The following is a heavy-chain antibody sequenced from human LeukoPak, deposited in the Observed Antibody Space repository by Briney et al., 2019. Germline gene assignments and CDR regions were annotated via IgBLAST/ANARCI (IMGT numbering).Heavy chain of an antibody. CDR3: ARRAGLHSLDH. CDR2: INHSGST. V-gene: IGHV4-34*01. J-gene: IGHJ4*02. CDR1: GGSFSNYY. D-gene: IGHD4-4*01. Sequence: PSETLSLTCAVYGGSFSNYYWSWIRQPPGKGRGWIGEINHSGSTNYDPSLKSRVTISADTSKNQFSLRLSSVTAADTALYFCARRAGLHSLDHWGQGTLVTVSS.